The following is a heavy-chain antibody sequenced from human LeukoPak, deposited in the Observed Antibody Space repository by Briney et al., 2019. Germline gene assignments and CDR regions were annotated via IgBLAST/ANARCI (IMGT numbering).Heavy chain of an antibody. CDR3: ARDGWELRNWFDP. V-gene: IGHV1-69*05. Sequence: ASVKVSCKASGGTFSSYAISWVRQAPGQGLEWMGGIIPIFGTANYAQKFQGRVTITTDESTSTAYMELSSLRSEDTAVYYCARDGWELRNWFDPWGQGTLVTVSS. D-gene: IGHD1-26*01. CDR1: GGTFSSYA. J-gene: IGHJ5*02. CDR2: IIPIFGTA.